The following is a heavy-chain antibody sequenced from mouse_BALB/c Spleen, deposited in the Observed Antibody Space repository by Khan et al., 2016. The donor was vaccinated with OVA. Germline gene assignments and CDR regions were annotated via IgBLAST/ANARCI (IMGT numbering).Heavy chain of an antibody. V-gene: IGHV1-77*01. CDR1: GYTFTDYV. Sequence: VQLQESGPELVKPGASVKMSCKVSGYTFTDYVISWVKQRTGQGLEWIGEIYPGSGSTYYNEKFKGKATLTADKSSNTVNMQVSSLTSEDSAVFFCAISYDGAWFAYWGQGTLVTVSA. CDR2: IYPGSGST. J-gene: IGHJ3*01. CDR3: AISYDGAWFAY. D-gene: IGHD1-1*01.